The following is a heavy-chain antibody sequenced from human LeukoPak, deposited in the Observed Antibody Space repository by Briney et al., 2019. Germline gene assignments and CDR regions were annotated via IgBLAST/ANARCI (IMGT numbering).Heavy chain of an antibody. V-gene: IGHV4-31*03. J-gene: IGHJ3*01. D-gene: IGHD2-2*01. CDR3: ARPQYASAYDVFDF. CDR2: IYYSGST. CDR1: GGSISSGGYY. Sequence: SETLSLTCTVSGGSISSGGYYWSWIRQHPGKGLEWIGYIYYSGSTYYNPSLKSRVTISVDTSKNQFSLKLSSVTAADTAVYYCARPQYASAYDVFDFWGQGTMVTVSS.